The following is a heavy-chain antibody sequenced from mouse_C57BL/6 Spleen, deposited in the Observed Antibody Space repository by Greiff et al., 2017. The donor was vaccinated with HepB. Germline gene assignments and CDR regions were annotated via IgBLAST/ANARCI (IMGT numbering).Heavy chain of an antibody. J-gene: IGHJ1*03. Sequence: VQLQQSGGGLVKPGGSLKLSCAASGFTFSDYGMHWVRQAPEKGLEWVAYISSGSSTIYYADTVKGRFTISRDNAKNTLFLQMTSLRSEDTAMYYCARTGYYWYFDVWGTGTTVTVSS. D-gene: IGHD2-2*01. CDR1: GFTFSDYG. CDR2: ISSGSSTI. CDR3: ARTGYYWYFDV. V-gene: IGHV5-17*01.